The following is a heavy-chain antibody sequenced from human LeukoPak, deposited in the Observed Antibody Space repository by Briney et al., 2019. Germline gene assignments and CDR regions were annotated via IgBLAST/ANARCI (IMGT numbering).Heavy chain of an antibody. D-gene: IGHD3-10*01. V-gene: IGHV1-46*01. CDR2: INPSGGST. CDR3: ARNYFEGSYYYYYYMDV. J-gene: IGHJ6*03. CDR1: GYTFTGYY. Sequence: GASVKVSCKASGYTFTGYYMHWVRQASGQGLEWMGIINPSGGSTSYAQKFQGRVTMTRDMSTSTVYMELRSLRSDDTAVYYCARNYFEGSYYYYYYMDVWGKGTTVTISS.